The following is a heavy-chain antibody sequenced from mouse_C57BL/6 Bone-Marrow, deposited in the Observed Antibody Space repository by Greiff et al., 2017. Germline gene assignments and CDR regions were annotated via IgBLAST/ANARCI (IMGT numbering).Heavy chain of an antibody. CDR1: GYSFTDYN. D-gene: IGHD2-4*01. J-gene: IGHJ2*01. CDR2: INPNYGTT. CDR3: ARHYDTRGY. Sequence: EVQVVESGPELVKPGASVKISCKASGYSFTDYNMNWVKQSNGKSLEWIGVINPNYGTTSYNQKFKGKATLTVAQSSSTAYMPLHSLKSEASAVYYCARHYDTRGYWGQGTTLTVSS. V-gene: IGHV1-39*01.